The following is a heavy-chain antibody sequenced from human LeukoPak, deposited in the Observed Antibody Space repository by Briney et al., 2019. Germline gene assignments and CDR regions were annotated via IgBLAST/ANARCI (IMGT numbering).Heavy chain of an antibody. J-gene: IGHJ4*02. CDR3: ARGGGSYSQYYFDY. D-gene: IGHD1-26*01. CDR1: GGSFSGYY. Sequence: SETLSLTCAVYGGSFSGYYWSWIRQPPGKGLEWIGEINHSGSTNYNPSLKSRVTISVDTSKNQFSLELSSVTAADTAVYYCARGGGSYSQYYFDYWGQGTLVTVSS. V-gene: IGHV4-34*01. CDR2: INHSGST.